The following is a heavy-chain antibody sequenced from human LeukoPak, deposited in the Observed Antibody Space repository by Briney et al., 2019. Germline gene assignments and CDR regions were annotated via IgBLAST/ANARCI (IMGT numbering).Heavy chain of an antibody. Sequence: PGGSLRLSCAASGFTFSSYAMSWVRQAPGKGLEWVSAISGSGGSTYYADSVKGRFTISRDNSKNALYLQMNSLRAEDTAVYYCAKDLSWVSHPNAFDIWGQGAMVTVSS. D-gene: IGHD5/OR15-5a*01. CDR1: GFTFSSYA. CDR2: ISGSGGST. J-gene: IGHJ3*02. CDR3: AKDLSWVSHPNAFDI. V-gene: IGHV3-23*01.